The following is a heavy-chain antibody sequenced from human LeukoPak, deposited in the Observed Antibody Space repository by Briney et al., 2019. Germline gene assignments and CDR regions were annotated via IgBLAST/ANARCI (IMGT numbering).Heavy chain of an antibody. CDR1: EFTFSSYA. J-gene: IGHJ6*02. CDR2: ISASGGNT. CDR3: AKYVSARGPPYALAV. D-gene: IGHD2/OR15-2a*01. Sequence: PGGSLRLSCAASEFTFSSYAMQWVRQAPGKGLEWVSGISASGGNTWYADSVKGRFTISRGNSKNTLYLQMNSLRAEDTAVYYCAKYVSARGPPYALAVWGQGTTVTVSS. V-gene: IGHV3-23*01.